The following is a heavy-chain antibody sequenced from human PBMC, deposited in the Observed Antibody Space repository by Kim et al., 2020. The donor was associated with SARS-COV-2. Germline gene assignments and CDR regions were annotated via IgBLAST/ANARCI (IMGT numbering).Heavy chain of an antibody. V-gene: IGHV4-39*07. CDR1: GGSISSSSYY. J-gene: IGHJ6*02. D-gene: IGHD6-13*01. CDR3: ARVGYSSSWYEYYYYGMDV. Sequence: SETLSLTCTVSGGSISSSSYYWGWIRQPPGKGLEWIGSIYYSGSTYYNPSLKSRVTISVDTSKNQFSLKLSSVTAADTAVYYCARVGYSSSWYEYYYYGMDVWGQGTTVTVSS. CDR2: IYYSGST.